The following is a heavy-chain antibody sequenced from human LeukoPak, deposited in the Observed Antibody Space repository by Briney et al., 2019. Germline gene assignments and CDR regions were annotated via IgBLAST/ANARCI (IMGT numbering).Heavy chain of an antibody. CDR1: GGSFSGYY. V-gene: IGHV4-34*01. D-gene: IGHD3-3*01. Sequence: SETLSLTCAVYGGSFSGYYWSWIRQPPGKGLGWIGEINHSGSTNYNPSLKSRVTISVDTSKNQFSLKLSSVTAADTAVYYCAHSDTMSDYWGQGTLVTVSS. J-gene: IGHJ4*02. CDR3: AHSDTMSDY. CDR2: INHSGST.